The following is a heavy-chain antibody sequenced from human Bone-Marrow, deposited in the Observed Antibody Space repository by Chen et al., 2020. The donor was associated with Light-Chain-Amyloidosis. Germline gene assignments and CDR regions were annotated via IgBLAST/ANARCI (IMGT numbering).Heavy chain of an antibody. CDR1: GYTFPNYW. CDR3: ASRRDGYNFDY. D-gene: IGHD5-12*01. Sequence: EVQLEQSGPEVKKPGESLKISCKGTGYTFPNYWIGWVRHMPGKGLEWMGVIYPDDSHARYRPSFEGEVTISADKSITTAYLQWRGLKASDTARYYCASRRDGYNFDYWGQGTLVTVSS. J-gene: IGHJ4*02. CDR2: IYPDDSHA. V-gene: IGHV5-51*01.